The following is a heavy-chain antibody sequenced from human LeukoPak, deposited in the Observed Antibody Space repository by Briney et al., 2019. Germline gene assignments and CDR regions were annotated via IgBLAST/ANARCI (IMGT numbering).Heavy chain of an antibody. CDR3: AKDNYCSSTSCYGTHYYYYYGMDV. V-gene: IGHV3-53*05. CDR2: IYSGGST. J-gene: IGHJ6*02. Sequence: GGSLRLSCAASGFTVSSNYMSWVRQAPGKGLEWVSVIYSGGSTYYADSVKGRFTISRDNSKNTLYLQMNSLRAEDTAVYYCAKDNYCSSTSCYGTHYYYYYGMDVWGQGTTVTVSS. CDR1: GFTVSSNY. D-gene: IGHD2-2*01.